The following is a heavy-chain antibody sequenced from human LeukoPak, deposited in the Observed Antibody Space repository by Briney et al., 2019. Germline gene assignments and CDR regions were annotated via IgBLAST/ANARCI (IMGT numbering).Heavy chain of an antibody. CDR1: GGSISSHY. J-gene: IGHJ4*02. V-gene: IGHV4-59*11. CDR2: IYYSGST. CDR3: ARRLAAAGTFDY. D-gene: IGHD6-13*01. Sequence: SETLSLTCTVSGGSISSHYWSWIRQPPGKGLEWIGYIYYSGSTNYNPSLKSRVTISVDTSKNQFSLKLSSVTAADTAVYYCARRLAAAGTFDYWGRGTLVTVSS.